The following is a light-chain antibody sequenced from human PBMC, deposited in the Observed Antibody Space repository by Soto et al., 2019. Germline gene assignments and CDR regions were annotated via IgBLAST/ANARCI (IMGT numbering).Light chain of an antibody. Sequence: QSVLTQPPSASGTPGQRVTISCSGSSSNIGSNYVFWYQHLPGTAPKLLIYRNNQRPSGVPDRFSGSKSGTSASLATSGLRSEDATDYYCAAWDDSLSGVVFGGGTKLTVL. CDR1: SSNIGSNY. CDR3: AAWDDSLSGVV. V-gene: IGLV1-47*01. CDR2: RNN. J-gene: IGLJ2*01.